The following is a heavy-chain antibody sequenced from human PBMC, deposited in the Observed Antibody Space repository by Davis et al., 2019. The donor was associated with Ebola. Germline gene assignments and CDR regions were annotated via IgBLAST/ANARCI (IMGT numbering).Heavy chain of an antibody. J-gene: IGHJ6*02. CDR2: IWYDGSNK. D-gene: IGHD4-11*01. V-gene: IGHV3-33*01. CDR1: GFTFSSYG. Sequence: SLKISCAASGFTFSSYGMHWVRQAPGKGLEWVAVIWYDGSNKYYADSVKGRFTISRDNSKNTLYLQMNSLRAEDTAVYYCARNSMDYYYGMDVWGQGTTVTVSS. CDR3: ARNSMDYYYGMDV.